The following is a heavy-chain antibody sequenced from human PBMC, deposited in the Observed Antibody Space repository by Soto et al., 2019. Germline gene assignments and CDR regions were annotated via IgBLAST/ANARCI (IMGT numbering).Heavy chain of an antibody. CDR2: IKHSRST. D-gene: IGHD2-15*01. CDR3: TARWNYYYGMDV. J-gene: IGHJ6*02. V-gene: IGHV4-34*01. Sequence: SATLSLTCTVYGGSFSGYNWTWLSQHPGKGLEWSVGIKHSRSTNGNPSLKSRVTISVATSKNQFSPNLTSVTAADTAVYYCTARWNYYYGMDVWAQGTTVT. CDR1: GGSFSGYN.